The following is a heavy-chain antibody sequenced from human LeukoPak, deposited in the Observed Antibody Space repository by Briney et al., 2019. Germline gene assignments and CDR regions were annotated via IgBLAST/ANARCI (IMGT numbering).Heavy chain of an antibody. Sequence: SETLSLTCAVYGGSFSGYYWSWIRQPPGKGLEWIGEINHSVSTNYNPSLKSRVTISVDTSKNQFSLKLSSVTAADTAVYYCAREGGVGLRFLEWLSGGHYFDYWGQGTLVTVSS. CDR3: AREGGVGLRFLEWLSGGHYFDY. D-gene: IGHD3-3*01. V-gene: IGHV4-34*01. CDR2: INHSVST. J-gene: IGHJ4*02. CDR1: GGSFSGYY.